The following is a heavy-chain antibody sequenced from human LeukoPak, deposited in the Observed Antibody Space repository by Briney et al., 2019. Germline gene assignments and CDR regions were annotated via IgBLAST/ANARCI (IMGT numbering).Heavy chain of an antibody. D-gene: IGHD3-3*01. CDR1: GFSFRDHY. J-gene: IGHJ4*02. CDR2: ISSSGSTI. V-gene: IGHV3-11*04. Sequence: GGSLRLSCAASGFSFRDHYMSWIRQAPGKGLEWLSYISSSGSTISYADSVKGRFTISRDNAKTSLYLQMNSLRAEDTAVYYCASSGISGYYDFWSGYYYFDYWGQGTLVTVSS. CDR3: ASSGISGYYDFWSGYYYFDY.